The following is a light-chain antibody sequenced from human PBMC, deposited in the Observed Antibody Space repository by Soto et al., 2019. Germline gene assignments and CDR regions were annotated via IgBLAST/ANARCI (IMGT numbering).Light chain of an antibody. V-gene: IGLV2-8*01. CDR3: SSYAGSNKYVV. CDR2: EVS. J-gene: IGLJ2*01. Sequence: QSALTQPPSASGSPGQSVTISCTGTSSDVGGHNYVSWYQQHPGKAPKLMIYEVSKRPSGVPDRFSGSKSGNTASLTVSGLQAEDEADYYCSSYAGSNKYVVFGGGTQLTVL. CDR1: SSDVGGHNY.